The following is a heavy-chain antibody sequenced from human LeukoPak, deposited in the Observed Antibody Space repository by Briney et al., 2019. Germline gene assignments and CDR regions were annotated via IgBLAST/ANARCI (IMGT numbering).Heavy chain of an antibody. Sequence: ASVKVSCTASGYTFTGYYMHWVRQAPGQGLEWMGWINPNSGGTNYAQKFQGRVTMTRDTSISTAYMELSRLRSDDTAVYYCALKRGYYDSSGYPFDYWGQGTLVTVSS. CDR1: GYTFTGYY. D-gene: IGHD3-22*01. J-gene: IGHJ4*02. CDR3: ALKRGYYDSSGYPFDY. V-gene: IGHV1-2*02. CDR2: INPNSGGT.